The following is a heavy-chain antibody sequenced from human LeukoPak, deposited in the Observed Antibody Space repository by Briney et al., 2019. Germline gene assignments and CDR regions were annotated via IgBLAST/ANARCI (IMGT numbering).Heavy chain of an antibody. J-gene: IGHJ4*02. D-gene: IGHD6-19*01. Sequence: GSVKDSCKASGFSFIQYGFSWVRQAPGQGPDGMGWINAYDYRTKYAQNVQGRVTLTTDTSTTTAYMELRSLTSDDTAVYYCARDPTNTVGRYIYFDYWGQGTLVTVSS. CDR1: GFSFIQYG. CDR2: INAYDYRT. V-gene: IGHV1-18*01. CDR3: ARDPTNTVGRYIYFDY.